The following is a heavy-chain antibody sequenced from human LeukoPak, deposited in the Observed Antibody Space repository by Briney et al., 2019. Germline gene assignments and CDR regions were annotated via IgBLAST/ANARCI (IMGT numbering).Heavy chain of an antibody. D-gene: IGHD6-19*01. CDR2: IYYSGST. CDR1: GGSIRNNSYY. J-gene: IGHJ4*02. V-gene: IGHV4-39*01. CDR3: ARPEGIAVAIDY. Sequence: SETLSLTCTVSGGSIRNNSYYWGWIRQPPGKGLEWIGSIYYSGSTYYNPSLKSRVTISVDTSKNQFSLKLSSVTAADTAVYYCARPEGIAVAIDYWGQGTLVTVSS.